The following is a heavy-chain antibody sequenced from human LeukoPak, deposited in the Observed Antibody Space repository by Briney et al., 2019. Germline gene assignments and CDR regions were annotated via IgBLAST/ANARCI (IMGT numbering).Heavy chain of an antibody. V-gene: IGHV3-21*01. CDR1: GFTFSSYS. J-gene: IGHJ4*02. Sequence: GGSLRLSCAASGFTFSSYSMNWVRQAPGKGLEWVSSISSSSSYIYYADSVKGRFTISRDNAKNSLYLQMNSLRAEDTAVYYCARPLRDYCSSTSCYYFDYWGQGTLVTVSS. CDR2: ISSSSSYI. D-gene: IGHD2-2*01. CDR3: ARPLRDYCSSTSCYYFDY.